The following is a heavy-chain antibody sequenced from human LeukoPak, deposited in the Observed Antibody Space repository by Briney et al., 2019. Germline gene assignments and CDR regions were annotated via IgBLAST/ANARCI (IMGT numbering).Heavy chain of an antibody. CDR2: ISGYNGNT. J-gene: IGHJ4*02. D-gene: IGHD2-15*01. V-gene: IGHV1-18*01. Sequence: ASVKVSCKASGDTFTTYGVTWVRQAPGQGLEWMGWISGYNGNTEYTQKFQGRVAMTRDTSTSTAYMELRSLRSDDTAVYYCARGLSCSGNTCYAAHFDSWGQGTLVTVSS. CDR1: GDTFTTYG. CDR3: ARGLSCSGNTCYAAHFDS.